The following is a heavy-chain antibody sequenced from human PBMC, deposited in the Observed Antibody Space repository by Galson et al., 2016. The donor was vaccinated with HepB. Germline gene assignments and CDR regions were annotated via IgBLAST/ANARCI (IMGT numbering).Heavy chain of an antibody. J-gene: IGHJ4*02. Sequence: SETLSLTCVVSGASVNSSNWWTWVRQAPGTGLEWSGEIYHTGTSNNNPSLLSRFTMSIDNSRTHFSLNLNSVTAADTAVYYCTRGTLGSVATMAFDYWGQGTLVTVSS. CDR2: IYHTGTS. CDR1: GASVNSSNW. V-gene: IGHV4/OR15-8*02. CDR3: TRGTLGSVATMAFDY. D-gene: IGHD4/OR15-4a*01.